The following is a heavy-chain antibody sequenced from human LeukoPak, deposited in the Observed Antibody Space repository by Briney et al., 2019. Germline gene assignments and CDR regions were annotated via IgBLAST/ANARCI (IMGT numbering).Heavy chain of an antibody. J-gene: IGHJ4*02. V-gene: IGHV3-23*01. CDR3: AKREHYDFWSGPYYFDY. CDR2: ISGSGGST. CDR1: GFTFSSYA. D-gene: IGHD3-3*01. Sequence: GGSLRLSCAASGFTFSSYAMSWVRQAPGKGREWVSAISGSGGSTYYADSVKGRFTISRDNSKNTLYLQMNSLRAEDTAVYYCAKREHYDFWSGPYYFDYWGQGTLVTVSS.